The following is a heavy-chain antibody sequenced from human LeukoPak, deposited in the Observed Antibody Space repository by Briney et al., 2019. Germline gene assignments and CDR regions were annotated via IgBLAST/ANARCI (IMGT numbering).Heavy chain of an antibody. D-gene: IGHD4-17*01. CDR2: INPNSGGT. J-gene: IGHJ4*02. CDR3: ARVPYGDYFDY. Sequence: ASVKVSCKASGYTFIGHYMHWVRQAPGQGLEWMGWINPNSGGTNYAQKFQGRVTMTRDTSISTAYMELSRLRSDDTAVYYCARVPYGDYFDYWGQGTLVTVSS. CDR1: GYTFIGHY. V-gene: IGHV1-2*02.